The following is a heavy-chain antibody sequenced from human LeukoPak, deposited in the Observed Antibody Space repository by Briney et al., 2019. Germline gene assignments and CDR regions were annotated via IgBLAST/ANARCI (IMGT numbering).Heavy chain of an antibody. Sequence: SETLSLTCAVYGGSFSGYYWSWIRQPPGKGLEWIGEINHSGSTNYNPPLKSRVTISVDTSKNQFSLKLSSVTAADTAVYYCARGLAGLGKDYWGQGTLVTVSS. D-gene: IGHD3-16*01. V-gene: IGHV4-34*01. CDR1: GGSFSGYY. CDR2: INHSGST. J-gene: IGHJ4*02. CDR3: ARGLAGLGKDY.